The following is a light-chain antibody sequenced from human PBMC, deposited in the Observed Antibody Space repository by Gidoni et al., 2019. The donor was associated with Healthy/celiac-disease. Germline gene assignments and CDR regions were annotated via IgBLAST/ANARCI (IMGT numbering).Light chain of an antibody. CDR2: DAA. J-gene: IGKJ3*01. Sequence: DIQMTQSPSSLSASVGDRVTITCPASLDISNYFNWYQQKPAEAPKLLIYDAATWVTVVPSSFSGSGSLTDFTFTTSSLQPQDISTDYCQQYDNLPITFGPGTKVDIK. V-gene: IGKV1-33*01. CDR1: LDISNY. CDR3: QQYDNLPIT.